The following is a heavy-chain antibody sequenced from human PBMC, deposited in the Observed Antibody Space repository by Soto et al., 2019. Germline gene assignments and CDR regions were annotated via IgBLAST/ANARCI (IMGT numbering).Heavy chain of an antibody. CDR2: IIPINGTA. J-gene: IGHJ1*01. CDR1: GYTFTYRY. V-gene: IGHV1-45*02. Sequence: SVKVSCKASGYTFTYRYLHWVRQAPGQALEWMGWIIPINGTANYAQKFQGRVTITADESTSTAYMELSSLRSEDTAVYYCARSPRHDYGGNSGEYFQHWGQGTLVTVSS. D-gene: IGHD4-17*01. CDR3: ARSPRHDYGGNSGEYFQH.